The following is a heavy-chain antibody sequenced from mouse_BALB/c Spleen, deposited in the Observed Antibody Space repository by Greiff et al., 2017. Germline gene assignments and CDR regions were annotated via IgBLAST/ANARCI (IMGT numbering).Heavy chain of an antibody. CDR1: GFSLTSYG. J-gene: IGHJ4*01. CDR3: ARVKYGKRDYAMDY. Sequence: QVQLQQSGPGLVAPSQSLSITCTVSGFSLTSYGVHWVRQPPGKGLEWLGVIWAGGSTNYNSALMSRLSISKDNSKSQVFLKMNSLQTDDTAMYYCARVKYGKRDYAMDYWGQGTSVTVSS. CDR2: IWAGGST. V-gene: IGHV2-9*02. D-gene: IGHD2-10*02.